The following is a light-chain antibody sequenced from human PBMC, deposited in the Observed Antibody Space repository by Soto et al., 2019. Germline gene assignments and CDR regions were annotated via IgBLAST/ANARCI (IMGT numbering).Light chain of an antibody. Sequence: EIVLTQSPDTLSLSPGERATLSCRASQSVSGYLGWYQQKPCQAPRLLIYDASIRAYGVPARFRGSGSGTNFTLTIASLEPDDFAVYYCEQRSNWPYLTFGGGTKV. CDR1: QSVSGY. J-gene: IGKJ4*01. V-gene: IGKV3-11*01. CDR2: DAS. CDR3: EQRSNWPYLT.